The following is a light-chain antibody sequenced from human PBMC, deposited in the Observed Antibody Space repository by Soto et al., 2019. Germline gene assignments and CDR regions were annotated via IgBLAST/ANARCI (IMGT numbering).Light chain of an antibody. Sequence: EIVLTQSPGTLSLSPGERATLSCRASQSVSRSYLAWYLQKPGQAPRLLIYGASSRATGVPDRFSGSGSGTDFTLTISRLEPEDFAVYYCQQYGSSPPWTFGQGTKVDIK. CDR1: QSVSRSY. CDR3: QQYGSSPPWT. J-gene: IGKJ1*01. CDR2: GAS. V-gene: IGKV3-20*01.